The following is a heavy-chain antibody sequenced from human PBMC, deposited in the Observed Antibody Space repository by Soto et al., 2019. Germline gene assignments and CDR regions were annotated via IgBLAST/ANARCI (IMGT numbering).Heavy chain of an antibody. V-gene: IGHV4-39*01. Sequence: SETLSLTCTVSDGSISSSSYYWGWIRQPPGKGLEWIGSIYYSGSTYYNPSLKSRVTISVDTSKNQFSLKLSSVTAADTAVYYCARLDRNYYYGMDVWGQGTTVTVSS. CDR2: IYYSGST. J-gene: IGHJ6*02. CDR1: DGSISSSSYY. CDR3: ARLDRNYYYGMDV.